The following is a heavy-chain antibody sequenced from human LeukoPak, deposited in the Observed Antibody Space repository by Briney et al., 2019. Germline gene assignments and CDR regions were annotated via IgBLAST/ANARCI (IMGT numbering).Heavy chain of an antibody. CDR3: ARLLSGYDYLEGIYYYMDV. D-gene: IGHD5-12*01. J-gene: IGHJ6*03. CDR2: IYTSGST. V-gene: IGHV4-4*07. CDR1: GGSISSYY. Sequence: SETLSLTCTVSGGSISSYYWSWIRQPAGKVLEWIGRIYTSGSTNYNPSLKSRVTMSVDTSKNQFSLKLSSVTAADTAVYYCARLLSGYDYLEGIYYYMDVWGKGTTVTISS.